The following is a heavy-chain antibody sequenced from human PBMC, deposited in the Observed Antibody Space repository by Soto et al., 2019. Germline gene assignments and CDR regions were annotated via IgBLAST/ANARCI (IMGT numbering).Heavy chain of an antibody. V-gene: IGHV3-21*01. CDR3: ARPYLSGLDY. D-gene: IGHD3-3*02. J-gene: IGHJ4*02. Sequence: ADSVKGRFTISRDNAKNSLYLQMNSLRAEDTAVYYCARPYLSGLDYWGQGTLVTVSS.